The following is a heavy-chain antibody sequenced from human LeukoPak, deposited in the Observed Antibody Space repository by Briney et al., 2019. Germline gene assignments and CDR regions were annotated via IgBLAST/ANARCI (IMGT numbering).Heavy chain of an antibody. CDR3: ARASFASGSYYFDL. Sequence: SETPSLTCIVSADAITSHFYWGWIRQSPGEGGKGLEWIASVYHSGAEYVNPSLKSRVTTSVDTSKSQFYLTLTSVTAADTAVYFCARASFASGSYYFDLWGPGTLITVSS. V-gene: IGHV4-38-2*02. D-gene: IGHD3-10*01. CDR2: VYHSGAE. CDR1: ADAITSHFY. J-gene: IGHJ4*02.